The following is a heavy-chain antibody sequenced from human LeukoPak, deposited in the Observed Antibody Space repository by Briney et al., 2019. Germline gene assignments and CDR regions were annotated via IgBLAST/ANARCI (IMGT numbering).Heavy chain of an antibody. J-gene: IGHJ4*02. CDR2: INKDGSDK. D-gene: IGHD4-23*01. V-gene: IGHV3-7*01. CDR1: GFTFNMYW. CDR3: ARDAGYGGNSDY. Sequence: PGGSLRLSCAASGFTFNMYWMTWVRQAPGKGLESVAYINKDGSDKYYVDSVKGRFTVSRDNAKNSPYLQMNSLRAEDTAVYYCARDAGYGGNSDYWGQGTLVTVSS.